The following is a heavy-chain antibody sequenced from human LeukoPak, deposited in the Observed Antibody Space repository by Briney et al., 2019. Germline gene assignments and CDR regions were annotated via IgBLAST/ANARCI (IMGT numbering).Heavy chain of an antibody. CDR3: ARVRTGSVGYCGMDV. Sequence: GGSLRLSCAASGFTFSSYWMSWVRQAPGKGLEWVANIKQDGSEKYYVDSVKGRFTISRDNAKNSLYQQMNSLRAGDTAVYYCARVRTGSVGYCGMDVWGQGTTVTVSS. CDR1: GFTFSSYW. J-gene: IGHJ6*02. CDR2: IKQDGSEK. D-gene: IGHD1-26*01. V-gene: IGHV3-7*01.